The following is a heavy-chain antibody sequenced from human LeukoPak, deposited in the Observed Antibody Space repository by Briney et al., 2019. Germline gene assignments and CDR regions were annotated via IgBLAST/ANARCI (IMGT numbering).Heavy chain of an antibody. CDR3: AKQDLDYDFWSGYFRTFDY. CDR2: IWYDGSNK. D-gene: IGHD3-3*01. Sequence: GGSLRLSCAASGFTFSSYGMHWVRQAPGKGLEWVAVIWYDGSNKYYADSVKGRFTISRDNAKNTLYLQMSSLRAEDTAVYYCAKQDLDYDFWSGYFRTFDYWGQGTLATVSS. CDR1: GFTFSSYG. J-gene: IGHJ4*02. V-gene: IGHV3-33*06.